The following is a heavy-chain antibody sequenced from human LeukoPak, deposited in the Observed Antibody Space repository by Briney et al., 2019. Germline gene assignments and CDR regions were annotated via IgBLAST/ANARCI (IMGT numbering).Heavy chain of an antibody. Sequence: GGSLRLSCAASGFTFSSYAMSWVRQAPGKGLEWVSAISGSGGSTYYADSVKGRFTISRDNSKNTLYLQMNSLRAEDTAVYYCAKEEWIVVVVAATGASFDYWGQGTLVTVSS. V-gene: IGHV3-23*01. D-gene: IGHD2-15*01. CDR3: AKEEWIVVVVAATGASFDY. CDR1: GFTFSSYA. J-gene: IGHJ4*02. CDR2: ISGSGGST.